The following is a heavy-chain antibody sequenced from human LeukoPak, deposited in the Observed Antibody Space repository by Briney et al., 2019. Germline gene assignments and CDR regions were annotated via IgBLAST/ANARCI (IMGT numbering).Heavy chain of an antibody. V-gene: IGHV3-30*02. CDR3: AKDNGIAAAGSTQEYLQH. J-gene: IGHJ1*01. D-gene: IGHD6-13*01. CDR1: GFTFSSYG. Sequence: PGGSLRLSCAASGFTFSSYGMHWVRQAPGKGLEWVAFIRYDGSNKYYADSVKGRFTISRDNSKNTLYLQMNSLRAEDTAFYYCAKDNGIAAAGSTQEYLQHWGQGTLVTVSS. CDR2: IRYDGSNK.